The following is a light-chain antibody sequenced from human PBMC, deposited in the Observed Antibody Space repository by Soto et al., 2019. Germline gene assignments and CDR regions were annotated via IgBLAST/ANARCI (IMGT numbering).Light chain of an antibody. CDR1: SSDVGAYNY. J-gene: IGLJ2*01. CDR2: EVT. Sequence: QSALTRPAAVSGSPGQSITISCTGTSSDVGAYNYVSWYQLHPGKAPKLMIYEVTNRPSGVSNRFSGSKSGSTASLTISGLQTEDEADYYCSSYTGTSTVVFGGGTKLTVL. CDR3: SSYTGTSTVV. V-gene: IGLV2-14*01.